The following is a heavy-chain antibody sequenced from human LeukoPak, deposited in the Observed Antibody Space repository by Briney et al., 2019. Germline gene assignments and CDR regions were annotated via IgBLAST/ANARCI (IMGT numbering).Heavy chain of an antibody. V-gene: IGHV1-2*02. D-gene: IGHD3-9*01. CDR2: INPNSGGT. CDR1: GYTFTGYY. CDR3: AASFDTESAFDI. Sequence: AASVKVSCKASGYTFTGYYMHWVRQAPGQGLEWMGWINPNSGGTNYAQKFQGRVTMTRDTSISTAYMELSRLRSDDTAVYYCAASFDTESAFDIWGQGTMVTVSS. J-gene: IGHJ3*02.